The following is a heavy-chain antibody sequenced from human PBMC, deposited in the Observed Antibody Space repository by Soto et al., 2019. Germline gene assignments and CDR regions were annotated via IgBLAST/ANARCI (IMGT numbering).Heavy chain of an antibody. CDR1: GGSISSYY. CDR3: ARVPDV. Sequence: SETLSLTCTVSGGSISSYYWSWIRQPPGKGLEWIGYIYHSGSAYYNPSLKSRVTISVDRSKNQFSLKLSSVTAADTAVYYCARVPDVWGQGTTVTVSS. J-gene: IGHJ6*02. CDR2: IYHSGSA. V-gene: IGHV4-59*12.